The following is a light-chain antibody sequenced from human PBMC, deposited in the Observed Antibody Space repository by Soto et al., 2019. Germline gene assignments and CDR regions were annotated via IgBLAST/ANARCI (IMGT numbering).Light chain of an antibody. Sequence: EIVLTQSPATLSLSPWERATLSCRASQSVSSYLAWYQQKPGQAPRLLIYDASTRATGIPARFSGSGSGTDFTLTISGLQSEDFAVYYCQQYNNWPQTFGQGTKVDIK. J-gene: IGKJ1*01. CDR2: DAS. V-gene: IGKV3-15*01. CDR3: QQYNNWPQT. CDR1: QSVSSY.